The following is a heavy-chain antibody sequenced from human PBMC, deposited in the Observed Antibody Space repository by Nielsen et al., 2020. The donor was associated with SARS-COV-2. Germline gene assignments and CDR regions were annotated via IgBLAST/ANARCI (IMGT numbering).Heavy chain of an antibody. CDR2: IYYSGST. V-gene: IGHV4-31*02. D-gene: IGHD6-13*01. CDR3: ARALAAAGSWYFQH. Sequence: WIRQPPGKGLEWIGYIYYSGSTYYNPSLKSRVTISVDTSKNQFSLKLSSVTAADTAVYYCARALAAAGSWYFQHWGQGTLVTVSS. J-gene: IGHJ1*01.